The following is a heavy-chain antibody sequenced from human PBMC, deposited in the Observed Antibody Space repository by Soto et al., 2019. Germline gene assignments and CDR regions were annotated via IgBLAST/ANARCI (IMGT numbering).Heavy chain of an antibody. D-gene: IGHD5-12*01. Sequence: QVHLMQSGAEVKKPGASVKVSCKTSGYTFTNYHIHWVRQAPGQGLEWLGIINPSDGGTGYAQKFQGRVTMTRDTSTSTVYMDMSSLRSEDTAVYYCARVAHQSLDYWGLGTLVTVSS. CDR1: GYTFTNYH. J-gene: IGHJ4*02. V-gene: IGHV1-46*01. CDR3: ARVAHQSLDY. CDR2: INPSDGGT.